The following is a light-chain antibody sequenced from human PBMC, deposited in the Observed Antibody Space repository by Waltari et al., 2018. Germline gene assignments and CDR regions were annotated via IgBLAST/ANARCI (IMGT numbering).Light chain of an antibody. CDR2: GAS. Sequence: EIVLTKSPGTLSLSPGERATLSCRATQRVISNRLAWYQQKPGQAPRLLMYGASSRATGIPDRFSGSGSATDFTLTISRLEPEDFAVYFCQQYGSSPTFGQGTKVEIK. CDR1: QRVISNR. V-gene: IGKV3-20*01. CDR3: QQYGSSPT. J-gene: IGKJ1*01.